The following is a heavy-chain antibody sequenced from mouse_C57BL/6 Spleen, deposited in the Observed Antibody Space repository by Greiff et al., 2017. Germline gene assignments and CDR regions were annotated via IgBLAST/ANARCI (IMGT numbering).Heavy chain of an antibody. CDR3: ARHGYYSNWYFDV. CDR1: GFTFSDYY. D-gene: IGHD2-5*01. Sequence: EVHLVESGGGLVQPGGSLKLSCAASGFTFSDYYLYWVRQTPEKRLEWVAYISNGGGSTYYPDTVKGRFTISRDNAKNTLYLQMSRLKSEDTAMYYCARHGYYSNWYFDVWGTGTTVTVSS. CDR2: ISNGGGST. J-gene: IGHJ1*03. V-gene: IGHV5-12*01.